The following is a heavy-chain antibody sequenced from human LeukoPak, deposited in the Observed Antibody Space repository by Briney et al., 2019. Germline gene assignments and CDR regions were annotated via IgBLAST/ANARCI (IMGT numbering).Heavy chain of an antibody. CDR1: VYTFTNFY. V-gene: IGHV1-2*02. J-gene: IGHJ4*02. CDR3: ARRPINCIITNCYVDY. D-gene: IGHD2-2*01. CDR2: MNPNSGDT. Sequence: ASVKVSCKASVYTFTNFYIHWVRQAPGQGLEWMGWMNPNSGDTSYAREFQDRVTMTRDTSLSTAYMELSRLRSDDTAVYYCARRPINCIITNCYVDYRGQGTLVTVSS.